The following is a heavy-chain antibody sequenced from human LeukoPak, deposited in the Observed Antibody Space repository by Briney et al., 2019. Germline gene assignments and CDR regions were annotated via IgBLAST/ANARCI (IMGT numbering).Heavy chain of an antibody. Sequence: GASVKVSCKASGYTFTGYYIHWVRQAPGQGLEWMGWINPHSGGTNSAQRFQGRVTMTRDTSISTAYMELSSLTSDDTAVYYCARDHFDSSGYYYLLGYFEHWGQGTLVTVSS. J-gene: IGHJ1*01. CDR3: ARDHFDSSGYYYLLGYFEH. CDR1: GYTFTGYY. CDR2: INPHSGGT. D-gene: IGHD3-22*01. V-gene: IGHV1-2*02.